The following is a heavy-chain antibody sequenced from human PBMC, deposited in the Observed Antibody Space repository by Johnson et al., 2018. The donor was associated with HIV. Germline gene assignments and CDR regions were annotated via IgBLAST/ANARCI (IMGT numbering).Heavy chain of an antibody. CDR3: ARGYCSGGSCYSEYAFDI. D-gene: IGHD2-15*01. J-gene: IGHJ3*02. CDR1: GFTFSSYA. V-gene: IGHV3-30-3*01. Sequence: QVQVVESGGGVVQPGRSLRLSCAASGFTFSSYAMHWVRQAPGKGLEWVAVISYDVSNKYYADSVKGRFPISRDNSKNTLYLQMNSLSAEDTAVYYCARGYCSGGSCYSEYAFDIWGQGTTVTVSS. CDR2: ISYDVSNK.